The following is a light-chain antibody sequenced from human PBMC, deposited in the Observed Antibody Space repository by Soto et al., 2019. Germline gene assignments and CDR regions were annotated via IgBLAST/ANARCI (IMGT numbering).Light chain of an antibody. CDR1: QGIRNN. J-gene: IGKJ1*01. V-gene: IGKV1-17*01. CDR2: GAS. Sequence: DIQMTQSPSSLFASVGDRVTITCRASQGIRNNLGWYQQKPGKAPKRLIYGASNLQYGAPSRFSGSGPGTKSTLTITTLQPEDFATYYCIQNATYPRTFGQGTKG. CDR3: IQNATYPRT.